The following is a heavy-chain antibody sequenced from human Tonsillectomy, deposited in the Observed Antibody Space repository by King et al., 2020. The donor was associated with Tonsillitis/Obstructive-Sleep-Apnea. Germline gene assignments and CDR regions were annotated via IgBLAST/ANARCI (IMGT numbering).Heavy chain of an antibody. CDR1: GFTFSTYF. CDR3: AKEVWQPGLLFDY. CDR2: ISGSGDSA. Sequence: VQLVESGGGLEQPGGSLRLSCAASGFTFSTYFMSWVRQAPGKGLEWVSVISGSGDSAYYADSVKGRFTISRDNSQTTLYLQMNSLRVEDTAIYYCAKEVWQPGLLFDYWGQGTLVTVSS. D-gene: IGHD2-15*01. J-gene: IGHJ4*02. V-gene: IGHV3-23*04.